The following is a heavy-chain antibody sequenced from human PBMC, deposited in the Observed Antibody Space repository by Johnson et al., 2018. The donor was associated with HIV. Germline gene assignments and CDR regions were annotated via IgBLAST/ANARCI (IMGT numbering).Heavy chain of an antibody. CDR3: AKESGGSGSYYIGDMGDAFDI. V-gene: IGHV3-30*18. CDR1: GFTFSSYG. Sequence: QVQLVESGGGVVQPGRSLRLSCAASGFTFSSYGMHWVRQAPGKGLEWVAVISYHGGSKYSADCVQGRFSICRADSENTVYLQMNSLRAEDTAVYFCAKESGGSGSYYIGDMGDAFDIWGQGTLVTVSS. CDR2: ISYHGGSK. D-gene: IGHD3-10*01. J-gene: IGHJ3*02.